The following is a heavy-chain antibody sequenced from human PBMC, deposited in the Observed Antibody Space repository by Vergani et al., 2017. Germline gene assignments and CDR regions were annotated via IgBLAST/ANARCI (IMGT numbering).Heavy chain of an antibody. Sequence: EVQLVQSGAEVKKPGESLKISCKYSESSFISNEIAWVRQMSGKGLQWMGNINPIDSKIAYSPSFQGQAIMSLDKSITTAYLQWRSLKASDTAIYYCTRHDPGGDGACLHFDQWGQGTQVTVSS. CDR1: ESSFISNE. D-gene: IGHD3-10*01. J-gene: IGHJ4*02. CDR3: TRHDPGGDGACLHFDQ. CDR2: INPIDSKI. V-gene: IGHV5-51*01.